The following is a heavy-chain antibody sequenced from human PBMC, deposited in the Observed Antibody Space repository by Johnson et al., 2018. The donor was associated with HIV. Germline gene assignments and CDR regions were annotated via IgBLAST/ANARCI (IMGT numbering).Heavy chain of an antibody. J-gene: IGHJ3*02. CDR3: ARKKTAARGAFDI. Sequence: SGINWNGGSTGYADSVKGRFTISRDNSKNTLYLQMGSLRGEDMAVYYCARKKTAARGAFDIWGQGTMVTVSS. CDR2: INWNGGST. D-gene: IGHD3-10*01. V-gene: IGHV3-64*02.